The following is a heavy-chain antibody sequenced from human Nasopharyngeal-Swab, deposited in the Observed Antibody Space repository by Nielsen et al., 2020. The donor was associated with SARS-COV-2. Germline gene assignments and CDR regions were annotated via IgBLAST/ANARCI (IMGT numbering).Heavy chain of an antibody. J-gene: IGHJ5*02. D-gene: IGHD6-6*01. CDR1: GYTFTSYD. V-gene: IGHV1-8*01. CDR3: ARGMAASNWFDP. CDR2: MNPNSGNT. Sequence: ASVKVSCKASGYTFTSYDINWVRQATGQGLEWMGWMNPNSGNTGYAQKFQGRVTMTRNTSISTAYMELSSLRSEDTAVHYCARGMAASNWFDPWGQGTLVTVSS.